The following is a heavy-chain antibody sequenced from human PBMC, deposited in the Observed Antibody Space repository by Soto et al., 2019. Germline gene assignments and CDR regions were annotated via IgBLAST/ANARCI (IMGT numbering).Heavy chain of an antibody. J-gene: IGHJ4*02. CDR3: ARDYDSSGYPRYYFDY. V-gene: IGHV3-33*01. CDR2: IWYDGSNK. Sequence: QVQLVESGGGVVQPGRYLRLSCAASGFTFSSYGMHWVRQAPGKGLEWVAVIWYDGSNKYYAEAVTGRLTISRDNSKTTLHLQMNSLRAEDTAVYYCARDYDSSGYPRYYFDYWGQGTLVTVSS. D-gene: IGHD3-22*01. CDR1: GFTFSSYG.